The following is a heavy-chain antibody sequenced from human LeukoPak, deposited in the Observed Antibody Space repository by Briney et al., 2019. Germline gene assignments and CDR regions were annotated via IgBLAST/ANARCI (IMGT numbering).Heavy chain of an antibody. D-gene: IGHD1-26*01. J-gene: IGHJ6*03. CDR3: ARDPYSGSYGNYYYYFMDV. Sequence: GGSLRLSCAASGFTFSSYNMNWVRQAPGKGLEWVSYISSSSNTIYYADSVKGRFTISRDNAKNSLYLQMNSLRAEDTAVYYCARDPYSGSYGNYYYYFMDVWGKGTTVTISS. CDR1: GFTFSSYN. V-gene: IGHV3-48*01. CDR2: ISSSSNTI.